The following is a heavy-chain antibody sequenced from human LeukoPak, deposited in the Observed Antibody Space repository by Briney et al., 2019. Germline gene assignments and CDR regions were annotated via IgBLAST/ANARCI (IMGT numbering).Heavy chain of an antibody. CDR1: GYSISSGYY. Sequence: SETLSLTCAVSGYSISSGYYWGWIRQPPGKGLEWIASIYYSGSTYYNPSLKSRVTISVDTSKNQLSLKLSSLTSADTAVYYCARHEYSGSYYGLSWFDPWGQGTLVTVSS. D-gene: IGHD1-26*01. V-gene: IGHV4-38-2*01. CDR2: IYYSGST. J-gene: IGHJ5*02. CDR3: ARHEYSGSYYGLSWFDP.